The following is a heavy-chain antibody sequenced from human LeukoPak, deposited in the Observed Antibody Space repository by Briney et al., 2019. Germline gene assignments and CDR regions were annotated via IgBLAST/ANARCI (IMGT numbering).Heavy chain of an antibody. J-gene: IGHJ4*02. Sequence: SETLSLTCAVYVGSFSVYYWIWIRHPPGKGLEWIGDINHSGSTNYNPSLKSQVTISVDTSKNQFSLKLGSVTAADTAVYYCASSGYGYGDFQYLYYWGQGTLVTVSS. CDR1: VGSFSVYY. CDR3: ASSGYGYGDFQYLYY. V-gene: IGHV4-34*01. D-gene: IGHD4-17*01. CDR2: INHSGST.